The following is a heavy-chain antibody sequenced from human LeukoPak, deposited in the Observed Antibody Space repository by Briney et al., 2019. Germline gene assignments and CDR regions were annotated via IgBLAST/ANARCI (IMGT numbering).Heavy chain of an antibody. V-gene: IGHV3-23*01. D-gene: IGHD4-17*01. CDR1: GFTFSSYA. CDR3: TTDPGDYGWGDYYYGMDV. CDR2: ISGSGGST. Sequence: GGSLRLSCAASGFTFSSYAMSWVRQAPGKGLEWVSAISGSGGSTYYADSVKGRFTISRDNSKNTLYLQMNSLKTEDTAVYYCTTDPGDYGWGDYYYGMDVWGQGTTVTVSS. J-gene: IGHJ6*02.